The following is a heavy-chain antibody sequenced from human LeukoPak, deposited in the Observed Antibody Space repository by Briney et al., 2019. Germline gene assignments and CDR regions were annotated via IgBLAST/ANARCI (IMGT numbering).Heavy chain of an antibody. CDR3: ARDYDILTGGPHYYGMDV. V-gene: IGHV3-21*01. CDR2: ISSSSSYI. D-gene: IGHD3-9*01. Sequence: GGSLRLSCAASGFTFSSYSMNWVRQAPGKGLEWVSSISSSSSYIYYADSVKGRFTISRDNAKNSLYLQMNSLRAEDTAVYYCARDYDILTGGPHYYGMDVWGKGTTVTVSS. CDR1: GFTFSSYS. J-gene: IGHJ6*04.